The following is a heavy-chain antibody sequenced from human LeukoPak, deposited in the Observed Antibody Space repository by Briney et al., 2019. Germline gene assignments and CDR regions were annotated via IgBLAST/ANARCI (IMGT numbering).Heavy chain of an antibody. J-gene: IGHJ4*02. CDR3: ARYDSSGYYYYFDH. CDR2: IYSGGST. D-gene: IGHD3-22*01. Sequence: PRGSLRLSCAASGFTVSSNYMSWVRQAPGKGLEWVSVIYSGGSTYYADSVKGRFTISRDNSKNTLYLQMNSLRAEDTAVYYCARYDSSGYYYYFDHWGQGTLVTVSS. CDR1: GFTVSSNY. V-gene: IGHV3-53*01.